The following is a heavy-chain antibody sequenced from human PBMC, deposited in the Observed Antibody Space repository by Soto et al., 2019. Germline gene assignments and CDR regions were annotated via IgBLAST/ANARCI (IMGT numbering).Heavy chain of an antibody. J-gene: IGHJ5*02. Sequence: GGSLRLSCAASGFIFSDYYMAWIRQAPGKGLEWVSDISSGGGAKNVADSVRGRFTISRDNTNNSLYLQMNSLRVEDTALYYCARRLTGRTTGDWFDPWGQGTLVTVSS. CDR1: GFIFSDYY. D-gene: IGHD1-20*01. CDR2: ISSGGGAK. CDR3: ARRLTGRTTGDWFDP. V-gene: IGHV3-11*01.